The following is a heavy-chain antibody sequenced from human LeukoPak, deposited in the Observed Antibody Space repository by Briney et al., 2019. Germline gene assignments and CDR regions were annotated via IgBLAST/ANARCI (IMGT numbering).Heavy chain of an antibody. D-gene: IGHD3-9*01. CDR3: ARDAGRYFDWLGY. CDR1: GFTFSSYA. V-gene: IGHV3-33*08. J-gene: IGHJ4*02. CDR2: IWYDGSNK. Sequence: GGSLRLPCAASGFTFSSYAMHWVRQAPGKGLEWVAVIWYDGSNKYYADSVKGRFTISRDNSKNTLYLQMNSLRAEDTAVYYCARDAGRYFDWLGYWGQGTLVTVSS.